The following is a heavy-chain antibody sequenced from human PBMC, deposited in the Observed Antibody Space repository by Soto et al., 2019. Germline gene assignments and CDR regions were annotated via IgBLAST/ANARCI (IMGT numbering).Heavy chain of an antibody. V-gene: IGHV4-39*07. D-gene: IGHD2-15*01. J-gene: IGHJ5*02. Sequence: SETLSLTCTVSGGSISSSSYYWGWIRQPPGKGLEWIGSIYYSGSTNYNPSLKSRVTISVDTSKNQFSLKLSSVTAADTAVYYCARLVAGYCSGGSCGINWFDPWGQGTLVTVSS. CDR3: ARLVAGYCSGGSCGINWFDP. CDR2: IYYSGST. CDR1: GGSISSSSYY.